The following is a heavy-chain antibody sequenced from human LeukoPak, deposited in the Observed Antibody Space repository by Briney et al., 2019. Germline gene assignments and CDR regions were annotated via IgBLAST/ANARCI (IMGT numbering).Heavy chain of an antibody. Sequence: GESLKISCKGSGYSFSGYWIGWVRQMPGKGLEWMGIIYPGDSDTRYSPSFQGQVTISADKSISTAYLQWSSLKASDTAMYYCARLSSSSWPNFDYWGQGTLVTVSS. J-gene: IGHJ4*02. V-gene: IGHV5-51*01. D-gene: IGHD6-13*01. CDR3: ARLSSSSWPNFDY. CDR2: IYPGDSDT. CDR1: GYSFSGYW.